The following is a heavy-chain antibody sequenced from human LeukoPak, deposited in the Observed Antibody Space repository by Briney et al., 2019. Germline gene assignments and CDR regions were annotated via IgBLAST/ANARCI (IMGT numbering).Heavy chain of an antibody. Sequence: SETLSLTCTVSGGSISSYYWSWIRQPPGKGLEWIGYIYYSGSTNYNPSLKSRVTISVDTSKNQFSLKLISVTAADTAVYYCARDSPRSGWYNYWGQGTLVTVSS. V-gene: IGHV4-59*01. CDR1: GGSISSYY. CDR2: IYYSGST. D-gene: IGHD6-19*01. CDR3: ARDSPRSGWYNY. J-gene: IGHJ4*02.